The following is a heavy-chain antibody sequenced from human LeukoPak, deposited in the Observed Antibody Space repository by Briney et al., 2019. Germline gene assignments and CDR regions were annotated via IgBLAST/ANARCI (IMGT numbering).Heavy chain of an antibody. Sequence: QTGGSLRLSCAASGFTSSSYSVNWVRQAPGKGLEWVPYISSGSSTIYYADSVKGRFTISRDNAENSLYLQLTSLRDEDTAVYYCAPHRDGSYPFDYWGQGTLVTVSS. CDR3: APHRDGSYPFDY. CDR1: GFTSSSYS. V-gene: IGHV3-48*02. CDR2: ISSGSSTI. D-gene: IGHD1-26*01. J-gene: IGHJ4*02.